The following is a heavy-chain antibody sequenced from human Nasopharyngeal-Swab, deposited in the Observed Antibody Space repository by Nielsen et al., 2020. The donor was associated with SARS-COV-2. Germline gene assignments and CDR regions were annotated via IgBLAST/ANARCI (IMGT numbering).Heavy chain of an antibody. V-gene: IGHV4-39*07. J-gene: IGHJ3*02. Sequence: GSLRLSCTVSGGSISSSSYYWGWIRQPPGKGLEWIGSIYYSGSTYYNPSLKSRVTISVDTSNNRFSLELTSMTAADTAVYYCARGYDYLWGTYRYTQPDAFGIWGQGTVVTVSS. CDR3: ARGYDYLWGTYRYTQPDAFGI. D-gene: IGHD3-16*02. CDR2: IYYSGST. CDR1: GGSISSSSYY.